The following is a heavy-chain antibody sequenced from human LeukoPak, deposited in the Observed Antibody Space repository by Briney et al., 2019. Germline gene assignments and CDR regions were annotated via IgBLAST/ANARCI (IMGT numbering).Heavy chain of an antibody. CDR1: GFTFGDYA. D-gene: IGHD3-10*01. Sequence: PGGSLRLSCTASGFTFGDYAMSWVRQAPGKGLEWVGFIRSKAYGGTTEYAAPVKGRFTISRDDSKSIAYLQMNSLKTEDTAVYYCTRGGSGSYYNVLVYYYYGMDVWGKGTTVTVSS. CDR2: IRSKAYGGTT. CDR3: TRGGSGSYYNVLVYYYYGMDV. J-gene: IGHJ6*04. V-gene: IGHV3-49*04.